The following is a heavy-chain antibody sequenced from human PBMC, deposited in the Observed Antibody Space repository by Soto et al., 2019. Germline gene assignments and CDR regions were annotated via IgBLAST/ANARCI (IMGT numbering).Heavy chain of an antibody. V-gene: IGHV5-51*01. CDR3: ARHTFSSFAYYGMDV. Sequence: PGESLKISCKGSGYSFTSYWIGWVRQMPGKGLEWMGIIYPGDSDTRYSPSFQGQVTISADKSISTAYLQWSSLKASDTAMYYCARHTFSSFAYYGMDVWGQGTTVTVSS. J-gene: IGHJ6*02. D-gene: IGHD6-6*01. CDR1: GYSFTSYW. CDR2: IYPGDSDT.